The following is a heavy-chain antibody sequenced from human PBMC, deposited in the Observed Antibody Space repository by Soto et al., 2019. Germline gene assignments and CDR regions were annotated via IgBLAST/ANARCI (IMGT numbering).Heavy chain of an antibody. V-gene: IGHV5-51*01. J-gene: IGHJ6*02. CDR3: ARRHSISSSYYYYYGMDV. CDR2: IYPGDSDT. CDR1: GYSFTSYW. D-gene: IGHD6-6*01. Sequence: GESLKISCKGSGYSFTSYWIGWVRQMPGKGLEWMGIIYPGDSDTRYSPSFQGQVTISADKSISTAYLQWSSLKASDTAMYYCARRHSISSSYYYYYGMDVWGQGTTVTVSS.